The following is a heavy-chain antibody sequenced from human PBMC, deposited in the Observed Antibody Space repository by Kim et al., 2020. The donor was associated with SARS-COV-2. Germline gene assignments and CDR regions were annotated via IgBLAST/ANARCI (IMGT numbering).Heavy chain of an antibody. CDR3: ARRGTADYHYMDV. CDR2: IYPADSDI. V-gene: IGHV5-51*01. Sequence: GESLKISCKALGYSFSTYWIGWVRQMPGKGLEWMGIIYPADSDIRYSPSFQGQVTIFADKSINTAYLQFWSLKVSDTATYYCARRGTADYHYMDVWGQGT. D-gene: IGHD3-16*01. J-gene: IGHJ6*03. CDR1: GYSFSTYW.